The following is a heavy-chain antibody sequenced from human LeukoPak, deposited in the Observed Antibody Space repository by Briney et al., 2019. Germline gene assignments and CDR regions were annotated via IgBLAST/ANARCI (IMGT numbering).Heavy chain of an antibody. CDR2: ISGSGGST. Sequence: GGSLRLSCAASGFTFSSYAMSWVRQAPGKGLEWVSAISGSGGSTYYADSVKGRFTISRDNSKNTLYLQMNSLRAEDTAVYYCAKGIFVLLWFGSDYYGMDVWGQGTLVTVSS. CDR1: GFTFSSYA. CDR3: AKGIFVLLWFGSDYYGMDV. V-gene: IGHV3-23*01. J-gene: IGHJ6*02. D-gene: IGHD3-10*01.